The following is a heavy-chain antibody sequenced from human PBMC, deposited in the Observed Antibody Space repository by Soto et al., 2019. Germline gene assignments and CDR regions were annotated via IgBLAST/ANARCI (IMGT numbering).Heavy chain of an antibody. Sequence: ASVKVSCKVSGCTLTELSMHWVRQAPGKGLEWMGGFDPEDGETIYAQKFQGRVTMTEDTSTDTAYMELSSLRSEDTAVYYCATEIDFWSGYPYFDYWGQGTLVTVSS. D-gene: IGHD3-3*01. V-gene: IGHV1-24*01. J-gene: IGHJ4*02. CDR2: FDPEDGET. CDR3: ATEIDFWSGYPYFDY. CDR1: GCTLTELS.